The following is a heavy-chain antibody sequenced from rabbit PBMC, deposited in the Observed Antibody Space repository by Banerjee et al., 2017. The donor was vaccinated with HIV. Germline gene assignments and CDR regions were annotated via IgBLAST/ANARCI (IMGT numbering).Heavy chain of an antibody. V-gene: IGHV1S21*01. D-gene: IGHD4-1*01. CDR2: ITYGGST. CDR3: ARDLAGAIGWNFNL. Sequence: WVRQAPGKGLEWIGYITYGGSTFYASWAKGRFTISRTSTTVDLKMTSLTAADTATYFCARDLAGAIGWNFNLWGPGTL. J-gene: IGHJ4*01.